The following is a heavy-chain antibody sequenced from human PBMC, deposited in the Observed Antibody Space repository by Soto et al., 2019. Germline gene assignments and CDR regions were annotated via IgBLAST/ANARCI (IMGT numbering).Heavy chain of an antibody. CDR1: GGSFSGYY. J-gene: IGHJ4*02. CDR2: INHSGST. CDR3: ARAGPVWFGAYERFDY. V-gene: IGHV4-34*01. Sequence: SETLSLTCAVYGGSFSGYYWSWIRQPPGKGLEWIGEINHSGSTNYNPSLKSRVTISVDTSKNQFSLKLSSVTAADTAVYYCARAGPVWFGAYERFDYWGQGTLVTVSS. D-gene: IGHD3-10*01.